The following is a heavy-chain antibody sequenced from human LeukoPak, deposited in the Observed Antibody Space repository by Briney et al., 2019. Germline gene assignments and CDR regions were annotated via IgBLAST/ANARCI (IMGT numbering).Heavy chain of an antibody. CDR3: AKEGNWNDGNYYYYYMDV. CDR1: GFTFSSYG. CDR2: IRYDGSNK. D-gene: IGHD1-1*01. V-gene: IGHV3-30*02. Sequence: PGGSLRLSCAASGFTFSSYGMHWVRQAPGKGLEWVAFIRYDGSNKYYADSVKGRFTISRDNSKNTLYLQMSSLRAEDTAVYYCAKEGNWNDGNYYYYYMDVWGKGTTVTISS. J-gene: IGHJ6*03.